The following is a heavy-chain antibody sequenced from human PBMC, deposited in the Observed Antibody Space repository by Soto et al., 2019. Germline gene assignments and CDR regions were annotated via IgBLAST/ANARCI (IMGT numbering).Heavy chain of an antibody. CDR1: GFAFSSYS. J-gene: IGHJ4*02. CDR3: ARSYNDYGCFVD. Sequence: EVQLVESGGGLVQPGGSLKLSCAASGFAFSSYSMNWVRQAPGKGLEWVSYISGSSRTTSYADSVKGRFTISRDTAKKSLFLQMNSLTDEDTAVYYCARSYNDYGCFVDWGQGALVTVSP. CDR2: ISGSSRTT. V-gene: IGHV3-48*02. D-gene: IGHD4-17*01.